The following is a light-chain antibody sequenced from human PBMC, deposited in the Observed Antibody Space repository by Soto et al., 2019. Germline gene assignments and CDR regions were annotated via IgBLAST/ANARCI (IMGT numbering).Light chain of an antibody. CDR2: EVS. CDR3: SSYTSSSTRV. V-gene: IGLV2-14*01. J-gene: IGLJ2*01. Sequence: QSVLTQPASVSGSPGQSITISCTGTSSDVGAYSYVSWYQHHPGKAPKLMIYEVSNRPSGVSNRFSGSKSGSTASLTISGLQAEDEADYYCSSYTSSSTRVFGGGTKVTVL. CDR1: SSDVGAYSY.